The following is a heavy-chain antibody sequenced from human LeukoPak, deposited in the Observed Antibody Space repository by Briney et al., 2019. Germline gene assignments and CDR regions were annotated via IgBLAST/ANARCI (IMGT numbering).Heavy chain of an antibody. Sequence: ASVKVSCKASGYTFTSYDINWVRQATGQGLEWMGWMNPNSGNTGYAQKFQGRVTITRNTSISTAYMELSSLRSEDTAVYYCARGPSSIAVAGTGEDFDYWGQGTLVTVSS. J-gene: IGHJ4*02. CDR1: GYTFTSYD. CDR2: MNPNSGNT. CDR3: ARGPSSIAVAGTGEDFDY. D-gene: IGHD6-19*01. V-gene: IGHV1-8*03.